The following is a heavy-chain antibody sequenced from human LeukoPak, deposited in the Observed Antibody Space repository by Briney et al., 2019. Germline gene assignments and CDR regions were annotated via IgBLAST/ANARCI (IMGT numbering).Heavy chain of an antibody. CDR2: ISGSGGST. V-gene: IGHV3-23*01. Sequence: GGSLRLSCAASGFTFSSYAMSWVRQAPGKGLEWVSAISGSGGSTNYADSVKVRFTISRDNSKNTLYLQMNSLRAEDTAVYYCAKARPALDGYNRPDYWGQGTLVTVSS. D-gene: IGHD5-24*01. CDR3: AKARPALDGYNRPDY. J-gene: IGHJ4*02. CDR1: GFTFSSYA.